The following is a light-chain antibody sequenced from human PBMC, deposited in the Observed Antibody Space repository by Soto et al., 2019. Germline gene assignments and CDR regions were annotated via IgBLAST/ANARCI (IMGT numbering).Light chain of an antibody. J-gene: IGKJ1*01. Sequence: EIVLTQSPGTLSLSPGERDTLSCRASQSVSGSYLAWYQQKPGQAPRLLIYGASTRATGIPERFSGSGSGTDFTLTISRLEPEDFAVYYCQQYGSSRTFGQGTKVDIK. V-gene: IGKV3-20*01. CDR3: QQYGSSRT. CDR2: GAS. CDR1: QSVSGSY.